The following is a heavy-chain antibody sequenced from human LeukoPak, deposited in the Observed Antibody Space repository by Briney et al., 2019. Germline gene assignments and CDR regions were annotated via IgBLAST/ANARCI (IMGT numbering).Heavy chain of an antibody. CDR1: GFTFSTYT. Sequence: GRSLRLSCAASGFTFSTYTMHWVRQAPGKGLEWVTFISYDGGKKYTADSVKGRFTISRDNSKNTLYLQMDNLRTEDTAVYYCATSPPLHCSGSYETFDYWGQGTLVTVSS. CDR3: ATSPPLHCSGSYETFDY. J-gene: IGHJ4*02. V-gene: IGHV3-30-3*01. CDR2: ISYDGGKK. D-gene: IGHD1-26*01.